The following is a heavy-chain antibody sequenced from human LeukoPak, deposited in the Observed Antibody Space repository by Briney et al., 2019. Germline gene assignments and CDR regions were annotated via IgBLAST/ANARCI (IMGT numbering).Heavy chain of an antibody. J-gene: IGHJ4*02. V-gene: IGHV3-7*01. CDR3: ARVHRQTTSTGWYRESTIVGATDFDY. D-gene: IGHD1-26*01. Sequence: GGSLRLSCAASGFTFGSYWMSWVRQAPGKGLEWVANIKQDGSEKYYVDSVKGRFTISRDNAKNSLYLRMNSLRAEDTAVYYCARVHRQTTSTGWYRESTIVGATDFDYWGQGTLVTVSS. CDR2: IKQDGSEK. CDR1: GFTFGSYW.